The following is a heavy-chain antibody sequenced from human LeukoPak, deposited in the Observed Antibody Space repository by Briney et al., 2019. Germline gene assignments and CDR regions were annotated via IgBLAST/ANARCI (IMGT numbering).Heavy chain of an antibody. D-gene: IGHD3-3*01. CDR1: GFTFSIYA. CDR2: ISANGGET. Sequence: GGSLRLSCAAPGFTFSIYAMNWVRQAPGKGLEWVSSISANGGETHYADSVKGRFTISRDNSKNTLYLQINNPRVEDTAVYYCAKRYYDFPLDYWGQGALVTVSS. CDR3: AKRYYDFPLDY. V-gene: IGHV3-23*01. J-gene: IGHJ4*02.